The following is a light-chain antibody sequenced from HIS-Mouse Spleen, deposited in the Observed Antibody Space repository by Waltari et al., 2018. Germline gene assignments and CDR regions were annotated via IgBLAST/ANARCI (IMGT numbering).Light chain of an antibody. Sequence: DIQMTQSPSSLSASVGDRVTITCRASQSISSYLNWYQQKPGKAPKLLIYAASSLQSGVPSRFSGSGSGTDFTLTINSLQPEDFATYYCQQSYSTPNTFGGGTKVEIK. J-gene: IGKJ4*01. CDR1: QSISSY. V-gene: IGKV1-39*01. CDR3: QQSYSTPNT. CDR2: AAS.